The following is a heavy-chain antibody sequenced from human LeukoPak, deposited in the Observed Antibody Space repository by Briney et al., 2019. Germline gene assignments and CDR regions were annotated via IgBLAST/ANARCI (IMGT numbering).Heavy chain of an antibody. CDR1: GFTFSSYA. CDR3: ARDRSPGNFDY. V-gene: IGHV3-7*01. J-gene: IGHJ4*02. D-gene: IGHD3-10*01. Sequence: GGSLRLSCAASGFTFSSYAMSWVRQAPGKGLEWVANIKQDGTEKYYVDSVKGRFTISRDNAKNSLYLQMNSLRAEDTAVYYCARDRSPGNFDYWGQGTLVTVSS. CDR2: IKQDGTEK.